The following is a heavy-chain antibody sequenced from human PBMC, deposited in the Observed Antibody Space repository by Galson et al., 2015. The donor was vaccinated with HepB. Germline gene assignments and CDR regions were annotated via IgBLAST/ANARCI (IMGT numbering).Heavy chain of an antibody. D-gene: IGHD3-22*01. CDR1: GYSFTTYW. Sequence: QSGAEVKKPGESLKISCKGIGYSFTTYWIAWVRQMPGKGLEWMGIIHPGDSDNRYSPSFQGQVTMSADESISTAYLQWSSLKASDTAMYYCARWANYCDNSNYRHFDHWGQGTLVSVSS. J-gene: IGHJ4*02. V-gene: IGHV5-51*03. CDR3: ARWANYCDNSNYRHFDH. CDR2: IHPGDSDN.